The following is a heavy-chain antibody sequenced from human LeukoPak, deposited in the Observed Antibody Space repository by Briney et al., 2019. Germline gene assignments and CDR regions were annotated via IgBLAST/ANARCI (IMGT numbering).Heavy chain of an antibody. V-gene: IGHV1-69*05. CDR2: IIPIFGTA. CDR3: SRESYIVATITGCDY. J-gene: IGHJ4*02. CDR1: GGTFSSYA. D-gene: IGHD5-12*01. Sequence: SVKVSCKASGGTFSSYAISWVRQAPGQGLEWMGRIIPIFGTANYAQKFQGRVTITTDESTSTAYMELSSLRSEDTAVYYCSRESYIVATITGCDYWGQGTLVTVSS.